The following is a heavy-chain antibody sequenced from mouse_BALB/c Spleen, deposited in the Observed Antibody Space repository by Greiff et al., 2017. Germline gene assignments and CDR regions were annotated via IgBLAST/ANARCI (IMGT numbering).Heavy chain of an antibody. J-gene: IGHJ4*01. D-gene: IGHD2-13*01. Sequence: EVQLQESGPGLVKPSQSPSLTCTVTGYSITSDYAWNWIRQFPGNKLEWMGYISYSGSTSYNPSLKSRISITRDTSKNQFFLQLNSVTTEDTATCYCARTEDYYYCAMEYRDQGTSVTVTS. CDR2: ISYSGST. CDR3: ARTEDYYYCAMEY. CDR1: GYSITSDYA. V-gene: IGHV3-2*02.